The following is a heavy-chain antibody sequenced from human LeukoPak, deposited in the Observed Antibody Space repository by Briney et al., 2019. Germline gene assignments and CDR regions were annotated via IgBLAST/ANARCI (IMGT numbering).Heavy chain of an antibody. CDR3: AKDAFIAAAGSLTYYYYYYMDV. CDR2: IRYDGSNK. CDR1: GFTFSGYG. J-gene: IGHJ6*03. D-gene: IGHD6-13*01. V-gene: IGHV3-30*02. Sequence: GGSLRLSCAASGFTFSGYGMHWVRQAPGKGLEWVAFIRYDGSNKYYADSVKGRFTISRDNSKNTLYLQMNSLRAEDTAVYYCAKDAFIAAAGSLTYYYYYYMDVWGKGTTVTVSS.